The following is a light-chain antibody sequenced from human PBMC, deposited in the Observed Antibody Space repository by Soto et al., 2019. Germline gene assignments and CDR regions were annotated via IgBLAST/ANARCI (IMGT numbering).Light chain of an antibody. J-gene: IGLJ3*02. Sequence: SYELIQPPSVSVAPGKTARITCGGNNIGSKSVHWYQQKPCQAPVLVIYYDTDRPSGIPERFSGSNSGNTATLTFSRVEAGDEAVYECQVWDSSSDHPVFGGGTQLTVL. CDR1: NIGSKS. CDR3: QVWDSSSDHPV. V-gene: IGLV3-21*04. CDR2: YDT.